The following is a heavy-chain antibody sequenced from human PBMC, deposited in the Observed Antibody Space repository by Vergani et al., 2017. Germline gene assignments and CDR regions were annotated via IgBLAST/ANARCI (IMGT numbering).Heavy chain of an antibody. CDR2: IYVSGIT. Sequence: QVQLQESGPGLVKPSQTLSLTCTVSGASINNDFYYWHWIRQPAGKGLEWIGRIYVSGITDYNSSLQSRVSMSVDTSKNQFSLTLDSVTAADTAVYYCARDNKQLRPRAFDLGGQGTMVTVSS. D-gene: IGHD4-23*01. V-gene: IGHV4-61*02. CDR3: ARDNKQLRPRAFDL. CDR1: GASINNDFYY. J-gene: IGHJ3*01.